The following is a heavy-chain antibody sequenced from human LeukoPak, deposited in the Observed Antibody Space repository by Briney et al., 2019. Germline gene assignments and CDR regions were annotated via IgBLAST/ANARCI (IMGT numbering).Heavy chain of an antibody. CDR2: IIPIFGTA. J-gene: IGHJ4*02. D-gene: IGHD3-10*01. V-gene: IGHV1-69*13. CDR1: GGTFSSYA. CDR3: ARERGDLAHDAGDY. Sequence: ASVKVSCKASGGTFSSYAISWVRQAPGQGLGWMGGIIPIFGTANYAQKFQGRVTITADESTSTAYMELSSLRSEDTAVYYCARERGDLAHDAGDYWGQGTLVTVSS.